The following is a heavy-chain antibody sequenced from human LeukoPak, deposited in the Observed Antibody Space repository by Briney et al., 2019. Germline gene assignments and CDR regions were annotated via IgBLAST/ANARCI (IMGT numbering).Heavy chain of an antibody. D-gene: IGHD1-26*01. CDR3: AKGQFYSGSYYVRGAYFDY. CDR2: ISSSGSTI. Sequence: GGSLRLSCAASGFTFSSYEMNWVRQAPGKGLEWVSYISSSGSTIYYADSVKGRFTISRDNSKNSLYLQMNSLRTEDTALYYCAKGQFYSGSYYVRGAYFDYWGQGTLVTVSS. CDR1: GFTFSSYE. J-gene: IGHJ4*02. V-gene: IGHV3-48*03.